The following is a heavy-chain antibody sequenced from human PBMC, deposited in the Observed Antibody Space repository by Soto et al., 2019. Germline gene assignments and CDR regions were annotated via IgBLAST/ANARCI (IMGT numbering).Heavy chain of an antibody. CDR1: GFRFSDYS. J-gene: IGHJ3*02. D-gene: IGHD3-3*01. CDR2: ISSSSFTI. CDR3: ARSFWSGYRMVGAFDI. V-gene: IGHV3-48*01. Sequence: GGSLRLSCAASGFRFSDYSMNWVRQAPGRGLEWVSYISSSSFTIHYADSVEGRFTISRDNAKNSLYLQMNSLRAEDTAVYYCARSFWSGYRMVGAFDIWGQGTMVTVSS.